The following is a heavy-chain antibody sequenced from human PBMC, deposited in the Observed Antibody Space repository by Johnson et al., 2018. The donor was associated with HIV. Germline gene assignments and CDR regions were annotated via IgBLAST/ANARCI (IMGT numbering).Heavy chain of an antibody. Sequence: VQLVESGGGLVQPGGSLTLSCAASGFTFSHYWMHWVRQAPGKGLVWVSRMNSDGSSTTYADSVKGRFTISRDNAKNTLYLQMKTLRAEDTAIYYCAREKEMTRLGAFDVWDQGTVVTVSS. CDR1: GFTFSHYW. V-gene: IGHV3-74*03. D-gene: IGHD3-16*01. CDR2: MNSDGSST. J-gene: IGHJ3*01. CDR3: AREKEMTRLGAFDV.